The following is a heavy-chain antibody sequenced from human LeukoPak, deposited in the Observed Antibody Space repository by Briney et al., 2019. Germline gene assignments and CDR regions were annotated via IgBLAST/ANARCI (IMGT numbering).Heavy chain of an antibody. D-gene: IGHD4-17*01. Sequence: PSETLSLTCTVSGGSISSGSYYWSWIRQPAGKGLEWIGRIYTSGSTNYNPSLKSRVTISVDTSKNQFSLKLSSVPAADTAVYYCAREHDYGDDPFYFFDYWGPGTLVTGPS. CDR2: IYTSGST. CDR3: AREHDYGDDPFYFFDY. CDR1: GGSISSGSYY. J-gene: IGHJ4*02. V-gene: IGHV4-61*02.